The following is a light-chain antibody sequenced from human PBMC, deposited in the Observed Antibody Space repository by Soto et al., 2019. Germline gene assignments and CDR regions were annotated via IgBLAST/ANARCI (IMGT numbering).Light chain of an antibody. J-gene: IGKJ2*01. V-gene: IGKV3-20*01. CDR2: GAS. Sequence: EIVLTQSPGTLSLSPGERATLSCRASQSVSSSYLAWYQQKPGQAPRLLIYGASSTATGIPDRFSGSGSGTYFTLIISRLAHEDFAVYCCQQYSNSPYTFGQGTRLEIK. CDR3: QQYSNSPYT. CDR1: QSVSSSY.